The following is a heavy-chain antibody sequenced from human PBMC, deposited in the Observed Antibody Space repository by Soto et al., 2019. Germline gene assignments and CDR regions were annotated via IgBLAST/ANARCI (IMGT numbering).Heavy chain of an antibody. V-gene: IGHV4-30-2*01. CDR1: GGSISSGGYS. J-gene: IGHJ4*02. Sequence: PSEPLSLTCAVSGGSISSGGYSWSWIRQPPGKGLEWIGYIYHSGGTYYNPSLKSRVTISVDRSKNQFSLKLSSVTAADTAVYYCAGGIAARPLGYWGQGTLVTVSS. CDR3: AGGIAARPLGY. CDR2: IYHSGGT. D-gene: IGHD6-6*01.